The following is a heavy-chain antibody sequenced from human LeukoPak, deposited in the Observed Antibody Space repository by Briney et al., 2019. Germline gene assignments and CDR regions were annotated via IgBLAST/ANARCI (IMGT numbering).Heavy chain of an antibody. CDR3: AIFADRWVQLWVPVY. CDR2: ITTSGNTV. D-gene: IGHD5-18*01. Sequence: GVSLRHSCAASRFTFSDYDMSRIRQAPGKGLDWVSYITTSGNTVYYADSVKGRFTVSRDNAKNSFFLQMNSLRAEDTAVYYCAIFADRWVQLWVPVYWGRGTLVTVCS. CDR1: RFTFSDYD. V-gene: IGHV3-11*01. J-gene: IGHJ4*02.